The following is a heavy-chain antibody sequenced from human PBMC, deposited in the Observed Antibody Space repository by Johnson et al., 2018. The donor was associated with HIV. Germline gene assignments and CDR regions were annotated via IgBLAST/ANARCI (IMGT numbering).Heavy chain of an antibody. J-gene: IGHJ3*02. V-gene: IGHV3-11*04. D-gene: IGHD6-13*01. CDR3: ARDRSSSWSDAFDI. CDR1: GFTFSDYY. CDR2: ISSSGSTI. Sequence: QVQLVESGGGVVRPGGSLRLSCAASGFTFSDYYMSWIRQAPGKGLEWVSYISSSGSTIYYADSVKGRFTISRDNSKNTLYLQMNSLRAEDTAVYYCARDRSSSWSDAFDIWGQGTMVTVSS.